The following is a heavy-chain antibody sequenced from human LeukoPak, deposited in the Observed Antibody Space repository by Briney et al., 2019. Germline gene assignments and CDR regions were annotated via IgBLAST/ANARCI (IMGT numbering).Heavy chain of an antibody. J-gene: IGHJ4*02. V-gene: IGHV3-30*04. D-gene: IGHD6-13*01. CDR1: GCTFSSYA. CDR2: ISYDGSNK. Sequence: GRSLRLSCAASGCTFSSYAMHWVRQAPGKGLEWVAVISYDGSNKYYADSVNGRFTISRDNSKNTLYLQMNSLRAEDTAVYYCARDSSAAGIGDFDYWGQGTLVTVSS. CDR3: ARDSSAAGIGDFDY.